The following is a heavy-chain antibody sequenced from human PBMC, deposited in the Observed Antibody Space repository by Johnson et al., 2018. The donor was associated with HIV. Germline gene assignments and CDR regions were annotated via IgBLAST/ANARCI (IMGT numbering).Heavy chain of an antibody. Sequence: VQLVESGGGVVQPGRSLRLSCAASGFTFSSYAMNWVRQAPGKGLEWVAVISYDGSNKYYADSVKGRFTLSRDASKNTLYLQMNSLKTEDTAVYYCTTDGGSDIVVVPATPSGSGSYGRYIWGQGTMVTVSS. CDR3: TTDGGSDIVVVPATPSGSGSYGRYI. CDR2: ISYDGSNK. V-gene: IGHV3-30-3*01. CDR1: GFTFSSYA. J-gene: IGHJ3*02. D-gene: IGHD2-2*01.